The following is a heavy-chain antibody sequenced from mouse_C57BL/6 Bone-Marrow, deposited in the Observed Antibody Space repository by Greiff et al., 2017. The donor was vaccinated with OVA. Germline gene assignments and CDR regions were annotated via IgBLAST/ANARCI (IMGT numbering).Heavy chain of an antibody. Sequence: VQLQQSGAELARPGASVKLSCKASGYTFTSYGISWVKQRTGQGLEWIGEIYPRSGNTYYNEKFKGKATLTADKSSSTAYMELRSLTSEDSAVYFCARSGYYGSQKEYYFDYWGQGTTLTVSS. J-gene: IGHJ2*01. CDR1: GYTFTSYG. CDR3: ARSGYYGSQKEYYFDY. CDR2: IYPRSGNT. V-gene: IGHV1-81*01. D-gene: IGHD1-1*01.